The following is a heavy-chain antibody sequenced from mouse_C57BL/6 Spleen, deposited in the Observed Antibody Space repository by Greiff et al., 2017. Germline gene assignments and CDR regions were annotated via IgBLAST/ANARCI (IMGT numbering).Heavy chain of an antibody. CDR3: ASRPTYGSSYGFAY. CDR2: IWGVGST. Sequence: VKVVESGPGLVAPSQSLSITCTVSGFSLTSYGVDWVRQSPGKGLEWLGVIWGVGSTNYNSALKSRLSISKDNSKSQVFLKMNSLQTDDTAMYYCASRPTYGSSYGFAYWGQGTLVTVSA. CDR1: GFSLTSYG. J-gene: IGHJ3*01. D-gene: IGHD1-1*01. V-gene: IGHV2-6*01.